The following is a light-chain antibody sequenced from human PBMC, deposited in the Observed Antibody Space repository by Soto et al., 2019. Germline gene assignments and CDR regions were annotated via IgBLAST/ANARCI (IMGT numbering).Light chain of an antibody. Sequence: DIQMTQSPSTLSASVGDRDTIRCRTTQSVSIHLNWYQQKPGKVPRLLIYSTSTLQKGVPSRFSGSGSGTAFALTISSVQPDDFATYYCQQSYNGSSSLGQGTKVDIK. CDR1: QSVSIH. J-gene: IGKJ2*03. V-gene: IGKV1-39*01. CDR2: STS. CDR3: QQSYNGSSS.